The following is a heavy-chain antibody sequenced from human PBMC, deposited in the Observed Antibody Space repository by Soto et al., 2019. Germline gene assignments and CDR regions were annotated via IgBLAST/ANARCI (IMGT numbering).Heavy chain of an antibody. CDR1: GFTFDDYG. CDR3: AREDYDFWSGSGPIVDYYYYYMDV. J-gene: IGHJ6*03. Sequence: AGGSLRLSCAASGFTFDDYGMSWVRQAPGKGLEWVSGINWNGGSTGYADSVKGRFTISRDNAKNSLYLQMNSLRAEDTALYHCAREDYDFWSGSGPIVDYYYYYMDVWGKGTTVTVSS. D-gene: IGHD3-3*01. CDR2: INWNGGST. V-gene: IGHV3-20*01.